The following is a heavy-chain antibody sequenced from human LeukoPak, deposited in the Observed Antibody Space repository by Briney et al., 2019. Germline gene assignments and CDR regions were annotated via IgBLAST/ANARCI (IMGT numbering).Heavy chain of an antibody. V-gene: IGHV3-23*01. J-gene: IGHJ4*02. CDR3: AKRGASWSFDS. CDR1: GFTFSNIG. Sequence: GGSLRLSCAASGFTFSNIGMSWVRQAPGKGLEWVSSISGSGDSTYYADSVKGRFTISRDNSKNTLYLQMNGLRAEDTAVYYCAKRGASWSFDSWGQGTLVTVSS. D-gene: IGHD6-13*01. CDR2: ISGSGDST.